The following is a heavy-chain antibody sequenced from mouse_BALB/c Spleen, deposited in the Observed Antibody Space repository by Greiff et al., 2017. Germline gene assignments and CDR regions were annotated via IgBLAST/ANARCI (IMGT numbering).Heavy chain of an antibody. CDR1: GFSLTGYG. V-gene: IGHV2-6-7*01. Sequence: VQLKESGPGLVAPSQSLSITCTVSGFSLTGYGVNWVRQPPGKGLEWLGMIWGDGSTDYNSALKSRLSISKDNSKSQVFLKRNSLQTDDTARYYCARENYEYEGYYDRDYWGQGTSVTGSA. CDR3: ARENYEYEGYYDRDY. J-gene: IGHJ4*01. CDR2: IWGDGST. D-gene: IGHD2-4*01.